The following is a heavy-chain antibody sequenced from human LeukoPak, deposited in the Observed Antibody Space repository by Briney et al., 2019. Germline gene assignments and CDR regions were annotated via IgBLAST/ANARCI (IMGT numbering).Heavy chain of an antibody. V-gene: IGHV3-21*01. Sequence: GGSLRLSCAAYGFTFRNYGMNWVRQAPGQGLEWVSSISSSSSYIYYADSVKGRFTISRDNAKNSLYLLMNSLRAEDTAVYYCAKGRGWEASYYYYYMDVWGKGTTVTISS. J-gene: IGHJ6*03. CDR2: ISSSSSYI. CDR1: GFTFRNYG. D-gene: IGHD1-26*01. CDR3: AKGRGWEASYYYYYMDV.